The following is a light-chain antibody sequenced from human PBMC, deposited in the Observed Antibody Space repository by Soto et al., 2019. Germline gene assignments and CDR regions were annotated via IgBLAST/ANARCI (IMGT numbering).Light chain of an antibody. CDR1: NSDVGGDNH. Sequence: QSALTQPASVSGSLGQSITISCTGTNSDVGGDNHVSWYQQHPDKAPKLIIYDVSNQPSGVSNRFSGSKSGNTASLTISGLQTEDEAHYYCSSYTSSTSLFGGGTKLTVL. CDR2: DVS. CDR3: SSYTSSTSL. V-gene: IGLV2-14*03. J-gene: IGLJ2*01.